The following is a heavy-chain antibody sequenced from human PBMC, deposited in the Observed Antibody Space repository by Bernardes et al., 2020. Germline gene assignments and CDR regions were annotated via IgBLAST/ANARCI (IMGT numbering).Heavy chain of an antibody. J-gene: IGHJ4*02. CDR2: ISVYNGNT. CDR3: TSGGPIYCADDCYSFSYDH. V-gene: IGHV1-18*04. CDR1: GYTFASYG. Sequence: ASVKVSCRTSGYTFASYGITWVRQAPGQGLEWVGWISVYNGNTDYAQKFQGRVTMTTDTTTRTAFLELRSLTSDDTAVYYCTSGGPIYCADDCYSFSYDHWGQGTLVTVAS. D-gene: IGHD2-21*02.